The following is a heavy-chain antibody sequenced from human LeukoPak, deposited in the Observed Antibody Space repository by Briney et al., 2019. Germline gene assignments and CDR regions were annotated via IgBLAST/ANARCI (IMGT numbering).Heavy chain of an antibody. V-gene: IGHV4-31*03. CDR3: ATDTVVGSFDY. D-gene: IGHD4-23*01. CDR1: GGSISSGGYY. CDR2: IYYSGST. J-gene: IGHJ4*02. Sequence: SGTLSLTCTVSGGSISSGGYYWSWIRQHPGTGLEWIGYIYYSGSTYYNPSLKSRVTISVDTSKNQFSLKLSSVTAADTAVYYCATDTVVGSFDYWGQGTLVTVSS.